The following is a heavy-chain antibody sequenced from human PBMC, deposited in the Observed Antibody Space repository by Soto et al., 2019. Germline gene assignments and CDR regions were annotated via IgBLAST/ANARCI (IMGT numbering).Heavy chain of an antibody. CDR2: IYYSGST. D-gene: IGHD6-19*01. J-gene: IGHJ3*02. CDR3: ASSPVGGWYMKAFDI. Sequence: QLQLQESGPGLVKPSETLSLTCTVSGGSISSSSYYWGWIRQPPGKGLEWIGSIYYSGSTYYNPSLKSRVTISGDTSKNPFSMKRSSVTAADTAVYYCASSPVGGWYMKAFDIWGQGTMVTVPS. CDR1: GGSISSSSYY. V-gene: IGHV4-39*01.